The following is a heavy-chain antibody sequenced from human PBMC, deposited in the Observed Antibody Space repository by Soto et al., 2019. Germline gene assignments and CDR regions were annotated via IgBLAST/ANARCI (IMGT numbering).Heavy chain of an antibody. D-gene: IGHD4-17*01. Sequence: GASVKVSCKASGYTFTNYGINSVLHAPGQGLKWMGGITTYNVNTYYAQKFKGRATLTTDTSPKTANMALRSLTSDHTAVHYCARALTVTTSLDLWGLGTLVTVSS. J-gene: IGHJ4*02. V-gene: IGHV1-18*04. CDR1: GYTFTNYG. CDR2: ITTYNVNT. CDR3: ARALTVTTSLDL.